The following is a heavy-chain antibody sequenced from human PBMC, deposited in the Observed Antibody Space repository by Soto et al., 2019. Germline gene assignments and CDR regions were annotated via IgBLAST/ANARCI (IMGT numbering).Heavy chain of an antibody. CDR1: GFTFSSYA. J-gene: IGHJ4*02. D-gene: IGHD6-13*01. Sequence: PGWSLRLSCAASGFTFSSYAMHWVRQAPGKGLEWVAVISFDGSNKYYADSVKGRFTISRDNSKNTLYLQMNSLRAEDTAVYYCARDPPGFARRTFFALTSSWYVDYWGQGTLVTVSS. CDR3: ARDPPGFARRTFFALTSSWYVDY. V-gene: IGHV3-30-3*01. CDR2: ISFDGSNK.